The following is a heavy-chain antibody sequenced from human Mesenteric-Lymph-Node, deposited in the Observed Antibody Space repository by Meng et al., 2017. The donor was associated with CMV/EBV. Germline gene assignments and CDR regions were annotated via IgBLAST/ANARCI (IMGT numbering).Heavy chain of an antibody. J-gene: IGHJ4*02. V-gene: IGHV4-61*01. D-gene: IGHD3-22*01. Sequence: SETLSLTCTVSGASVSSGNYYWTWIRQPPGKGLEWIGYIYYSGSTNYNPSLKSRVTLSIDTSKNQFSLKLNSVTAADTAIYYCARGPRGYDYGSSAYVDYWGQGTLVTVSS. CDR2: IYYSGST. CDR1: GASVSSGNYY. CDR3: ARGPRGYDYGSSAYVDY.